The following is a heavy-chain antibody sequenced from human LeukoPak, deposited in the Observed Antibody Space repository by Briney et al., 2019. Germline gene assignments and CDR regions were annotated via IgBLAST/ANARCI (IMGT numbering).Heavy chain of an antibody. D-gene: IGHD2-15*01. J-gene: IGHJ4*02. CDR2: ISAYNGNT. CDR1: GYTFTSYG. Sequence: ASVKVSCKASGYTFTSYGISWVRQAPGQGLEWMGWISAYNGNTNYAQKLQGRVTMTTDTSTSTAYMELSSLRSEDTAVYHCAGPFCSGGSCYSYYFDYWGQGTLVTVSS. CDR3: AGPFCSGGSCYSYYFDY. V-gene: IGHV1-18*01.